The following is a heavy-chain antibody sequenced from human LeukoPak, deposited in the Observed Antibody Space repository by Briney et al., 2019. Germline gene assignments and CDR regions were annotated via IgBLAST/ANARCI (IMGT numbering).Heavy chain of an antibody. CDR2: IIPIFGTA. J-gene: IGHJ6*03. D-gene: IGHD1-14*01. CDR1: GGTFSSYA. CDR3: ARSSGRSPNRDYMDV. Sequence: ASVKVSCKASGGTFSSYAISWVRQAPGQGLEWMGGIIPIFGTANYAQKFQGRATMTRDTSTSTVYMELSSLRSEDTAVYYCARSSGRSPNRDYMDVWGKGTTVTISS. V-gene: IGHV1-69*05.